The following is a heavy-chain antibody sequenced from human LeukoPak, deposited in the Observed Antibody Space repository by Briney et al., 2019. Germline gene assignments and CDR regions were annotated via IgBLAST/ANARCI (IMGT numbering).Heavy chain of an antibody. V-gene: IGHV3-23*01. J-gene: IGHJ4*02. Sequence: GGSLRLSCEASGFTFSAYAMTWVRQAPGQGLEWVSSIGSDNKPHYSESVKGRFAISRDNSKSMLFLQLNSLRAEDTAVYYCAKDETTVVTNVDYWGQGTLVTVSS. D-gene: IGHD4-23*01. CDR3: AKDETTVVTNVDY. CDR2: IGSDNKP. CDR1: GFTFSAYA.